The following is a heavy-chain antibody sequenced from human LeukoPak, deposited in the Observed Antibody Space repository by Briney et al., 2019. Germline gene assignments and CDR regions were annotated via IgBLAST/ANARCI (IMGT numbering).Heavy chain of an antibody. Sequence: AASVKVSCKASGYTFTSYGISWVRQAPGQGLEWMGWISAYNGNTNYAQKLQGRVTMTRDTSTSTVYMELSSLRSEDTAVYYCARDRRQQLVPNWFDPWGQGTLVTVSS. V-gene: IGHV1-18*01. CDR1: GYTFTSYG. J-gene: IGHJ5*02. CDR2: ISAYNGNT. CDR3: ARDRRQQLVPNWFDP. D-gene: IGHD6-13*01.